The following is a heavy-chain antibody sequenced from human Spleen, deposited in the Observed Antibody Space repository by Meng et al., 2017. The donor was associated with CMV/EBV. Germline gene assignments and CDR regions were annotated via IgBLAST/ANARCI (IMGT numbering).Heavy chain of an antibody. Sequence: TGYYMHWVRQAPGQGLEWMGWINPNSGGTNYAQKFQGRVTMTRDTSISTAYMELSRLRSDDTAVYYCARDRGNFDFWSGYSLGAFDIWGQGTMVTVSS. J-gene: IGHJ3*02. V-gene: IGHV1-2*02. CDR2: INPNSGGT. D-gene: IGHD3-3*01. CDR1: TGYY. CDR3: ARDRGNFDFWSGYSLGAFDI.